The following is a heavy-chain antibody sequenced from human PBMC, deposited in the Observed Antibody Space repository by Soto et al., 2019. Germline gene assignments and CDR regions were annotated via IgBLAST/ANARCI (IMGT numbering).Heavy chain of an antibody. Sequence: QVQLVQSGAEVKKPGASVKVSCKASGYTFTSYGITWARQDPGQGLEWLGWTSAYNGNTNYAQKLQGRVTITTDSSTSTAYMELRSVRSGDTAVYYCARNTVFGVVFDYWAQGTLVAVSS. CDR2: TSAYNGNT. D-gene: IGHD3-3*01. CDR3: ARNTVFGVVFDY. J-gene: IGHJ4*02. CDR1: GYTFTSYG. V-gene: IGHV1-18*01.